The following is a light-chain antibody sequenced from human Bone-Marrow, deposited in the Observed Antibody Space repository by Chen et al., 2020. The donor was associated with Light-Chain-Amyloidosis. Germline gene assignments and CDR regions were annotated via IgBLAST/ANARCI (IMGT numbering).Light chain of an antibody. CDR3: SSYTSTGTYV. CDR2: EVS. V-gene: IGLV2-14*01. J-gene: IGLJ1*01. CDR1: CGDVGGYNY. Sequence: QSALTQPATVSWSPGQTITISCTGSCGDVGGYNYVPWYRHHPGKPPKLMISEVSNRPSGVSNLFSGSKSSNSASLTISGLQNEDEADYYCSSYTSTGTYVFGTGTKVTVL.